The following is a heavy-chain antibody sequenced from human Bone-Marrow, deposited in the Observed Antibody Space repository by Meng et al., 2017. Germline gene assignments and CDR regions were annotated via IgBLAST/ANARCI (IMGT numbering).Heavy chain of an antibody. D-gene: IGHD6-13*01. J-gene: IGHJ4*02. Sequence: SVKVSCKASGGTFSSYAISWVRQAPGQGLEWMGGIIPIFGTANYAQKFQGRVTITADESTSTAYMELSSLRSEDTAVYYCAREGVFYSSPVVGTYYFDYWGQGTLVTGSS. V-gene: IGHV1-69*13. CDR2: IIPIFGTA. CDR1: GGTFSSYA. CDR3: AREGVFYSSPVVGTYYFDY.